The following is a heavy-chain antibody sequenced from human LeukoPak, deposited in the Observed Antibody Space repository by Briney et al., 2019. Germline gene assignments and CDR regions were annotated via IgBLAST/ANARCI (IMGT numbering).Heavy chain of an antibody. CDR1: GGSIGSGGYY. J-gene: IGHJ6*03. Sequence: SETLSLTCTVSGGSIGSGGYYWSWIRQHPGKGLEWIGYIYYSGSTNYNPSLKSRVTISVDTSKNQFSPKLSSVTAADTAVYYCARGPIKPRYNWNYFNADYYMDVWGKGTTVTVSS. CDR3: ARGPIKPRYNWNYFNADYYMDV. V-gene: IGHV4-31*03. D-gene: IGHD1-7*01. CDR2: IYYSGST.